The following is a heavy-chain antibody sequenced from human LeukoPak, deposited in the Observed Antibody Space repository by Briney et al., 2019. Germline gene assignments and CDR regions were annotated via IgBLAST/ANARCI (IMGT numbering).Heavy chain of an antibody. Sequence: GGSLRLSCAASGFTFSSYSMNWVRQAPGKGLEWVSSISSSSSYIYYADSVKGRFTISRDNAKNSLYLRMNSLRAEDTAVYYCARVNYDFWRGQTSHYYMDVWGKGTTVTVSS. CDR2: ISSSSSYI. J-gene: IGHJ6*03. V-gene: IGHV3-21*01. CDR1: GFTFSSYS. D-gene: IGHD3-3*01. CDR3: ARVNYDFWRGQTSHYYMDV.